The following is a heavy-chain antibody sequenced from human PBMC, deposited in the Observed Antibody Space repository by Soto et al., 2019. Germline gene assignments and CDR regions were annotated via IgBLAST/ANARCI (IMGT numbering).Heavy chain of an antibody. D-gene: IGHD6-19*01. J-gene: IGHJ2*01. CDR2: ISYDGRNK. CDR3: AKDGGEWLLLNWYFDL. Sequence: QVQLVESGGGVVQPGRSLRLSCAASGFTFSSYGMHWVRQAPGKGLEWVAVISYDGRNKNYADSVKGRFTISREYQQMNNLIAEDTAVYYCAKDGGEWLLLNWYFDLWGRGTLVTVSS. V-gene: IGHV3-30*18. CDR1: GFTFSSYG.